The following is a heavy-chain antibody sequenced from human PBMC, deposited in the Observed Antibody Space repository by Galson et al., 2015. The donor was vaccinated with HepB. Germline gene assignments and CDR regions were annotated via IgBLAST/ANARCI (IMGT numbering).Heavy chain of an antibody. J-gene: IGHJ1*01. V-gene: IGHV1-24*01. D-gene: IGHD2-2*02. CDR2: FDPEDDET. Sequence: SVKVSCKVSGSTLTELSMHWVQQAPGKGLEWMGGFDPEDDETIYAQKFQGRVTMTEDTSTDTAYMELSSLRSEDTAVYYCTTQSYQYCSGSSCYTYFQHWGQGTLVTVSS. CDR1: GSTLTELS. CDR3: TTQSYQYCSGSSCYTYFQH.